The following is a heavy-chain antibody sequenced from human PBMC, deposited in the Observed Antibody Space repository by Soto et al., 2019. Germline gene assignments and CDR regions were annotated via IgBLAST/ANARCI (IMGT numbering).Heavy chain of an antibody. D-gene: IGHD3-16*01. J-gene: IGHJ4*02. Sequence: PGGSLRLSCAASAVKFSNYAMSWVRQAPGKGLEWVSLISATGGGTYYADSVKGRFTVSRDNSRNTLYLQAHSLTAEDTAVYYCAKDRRAGGNSAFYFDFSGQGAQVTV. CDR2: ISATGGGT. V-gene: IGHV3-23*01. CDR1: AVKFSNYA. CDR3: AKDRRAGGNSAFYFDF.